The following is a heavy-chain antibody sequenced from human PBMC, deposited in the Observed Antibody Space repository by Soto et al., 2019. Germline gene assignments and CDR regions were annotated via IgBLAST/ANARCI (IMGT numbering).Heavy chain of an antibody. CDR2: ISDNGGTT. Sequence: GGSLRLSCAASEFTFSNYAMSWVRQAPGKGLEWVSSISDNGGTTYYADSVKGRFTISRDNSKNTLYLQMNSLRAEDTAVYYWPKDPQQMIVYFDYWGQGTLVTVSS. CDR1: EFTFSNYA. CDR3: PKDPQQMIVYFDY. D-gene: IGHD3-22*01. V-gene: IGHV3-23*01. J-gene: IGHJ4*02.